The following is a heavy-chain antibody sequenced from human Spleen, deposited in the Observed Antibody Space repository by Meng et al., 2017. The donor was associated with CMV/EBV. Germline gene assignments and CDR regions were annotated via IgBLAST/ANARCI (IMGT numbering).Heavy chain of an antibody. CDR3: AHRDYCSGGTCTFDY. J-gene: IGHJ4*02. V-gene: IGHV2-5*02. Sequence: QNTLKESGPTLVKPTHTLTLTCPFSGFSLSTSGMVVGWIRQPPEKALEWLALNYWDDDKRYSPSLKSRLTITKDTSKNQVVLTMTNMDPVDTATYYCAHRDYCSGGTCTFDYWGQGTLVTVSS. CDR2: NYWDDDK. D-gene: IGHD2-15*01. CDR1: GFSLSTSGMV.